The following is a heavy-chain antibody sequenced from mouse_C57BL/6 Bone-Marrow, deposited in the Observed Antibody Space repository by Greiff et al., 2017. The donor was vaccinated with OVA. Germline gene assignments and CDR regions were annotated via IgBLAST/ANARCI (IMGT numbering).Heavy chain of an antibody. CDR1: GFNIKDDY. CDR3: TLNWDGAWFAY. Sequence: EVQLQQSGAELVRPGASVKLSCTASGFNIKDDYMPWVKQRPEQGLGGIGWIDPENGDTEYASKFQGKATIPADTSSNTAYLQLSSLTSEDTAVYYCTLNWDGAWFAYWGQGTLVTVSA. D-gene: IGHD4-1*02. CDR2: IDPENGDT. V-gene: IGHV14-4*01. J-gene: IGHJ3*01.